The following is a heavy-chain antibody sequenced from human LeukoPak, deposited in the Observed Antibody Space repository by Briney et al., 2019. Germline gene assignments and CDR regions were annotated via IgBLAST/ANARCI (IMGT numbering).Heavy chain of an antibody. V-gene: IGHV3-30*02. J-gene: IGHJ4*02. CDR3: AKGHFFSRTPPFDY. D-gene: IGHD2/OR15-2a*01. CDR2: IYSDGSSK. CDR1: GFTFSNYD. Sequence: GGSLRLSCAASGFTFSNYDMHWVRQAPGKGLEWVAFIYSDGSSKYYADSVKGRFTISRDNSKNTLYLQINSLRAEDTAVYYCAKGHFFSRTPPFDYWGQGTLVTVSS.